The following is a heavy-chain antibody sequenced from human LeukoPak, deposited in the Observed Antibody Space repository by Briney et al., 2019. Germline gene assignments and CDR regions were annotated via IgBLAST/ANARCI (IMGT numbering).Heavy chain of an antibody. D-gene: IGHD3-10*01. CDR2: IYYSGST. V-gene: IGHV4-61*01. CDR3: ARVFRVRATNYYYYYMDV. CDR1: GYSISSGYY. Sequence: PSETLSLTCTVSGYSISSGYYWGWIRQPPGKGLEWIGYIYYSGSTNYNPSLKSRVTISVDTSKNQFSLKLSSVTAADTAVYYCARVFRVRATNYYYYYMDVWGKGTTVTVSS. J-gene: IGHJ6*03.